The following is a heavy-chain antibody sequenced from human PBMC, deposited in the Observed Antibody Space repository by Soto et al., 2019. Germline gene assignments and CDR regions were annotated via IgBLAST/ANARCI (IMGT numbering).Heavy chain of an antibody. CDR1: EGTFGNYA. CDR2: IIPIFKTA. J-gene: IGHJ6*02. D-gene: IGHD2-21*01. CDR3: ARVSIPGIYGEDV. V-gene: IGHV1-69*06. Sequence: QQQLVQSGAEVNKPVSSVRVSCKASEGTFGNYAISWVRQAPGQGLEWMVKIIPIFKTAHYAQKLQGRITITADRSPRTDPAYMELSSMRSEDTALYYCARVSIPGIYGEDVWGQGTKVTVSS.